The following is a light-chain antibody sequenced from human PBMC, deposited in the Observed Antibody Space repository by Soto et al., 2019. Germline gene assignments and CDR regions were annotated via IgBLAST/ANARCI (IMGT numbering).Light chain of an antibody. Sequence: AIQMTQSPSSLSASVGDRVTITCRASQGISNDLGWYQQKPGKAPKLLIYSASTLKSGVPSSFSGSGSGTDFTLTISSLQAEDFATYYCLQDYNYPRTFGQGTKVEGK. V-gene: IGKV1-6*01. J-gene: IGKJ1*01. CDR1: QGISND. CDR3: LQDYNYPRT. CDR2: SAS.